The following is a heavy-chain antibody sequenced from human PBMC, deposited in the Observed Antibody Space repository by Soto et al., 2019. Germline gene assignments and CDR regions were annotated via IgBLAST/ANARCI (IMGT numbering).Heavy chain of an antibody. CDR2: INAGNGNT. D-gene: IGHD3-10*01. CDR1: GYTFTNYA. V-gene: IGHV1-3*01. Sequence: GASVKVSCKASGYTFTNYATHWVRQAPGQRLEWMGWINAGNGNTKYSQKFQGRFTISRDNSKNTLYLQMNSLRAEDTAVYYCARAGYGSGSYYRPSPLLLVYWGQGTLVTVSS. CDR3: ARAGYGSGSYYRPSPLLLVY. J-gene: IGHJ4*02.